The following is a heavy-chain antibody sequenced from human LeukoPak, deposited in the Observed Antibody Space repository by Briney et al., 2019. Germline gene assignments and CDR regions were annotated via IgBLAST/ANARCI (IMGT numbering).Heavy chain of an antibody. Sequence: GGSLRLSCAASGFTFSSYAMSWVRQAPGKGLEWVSAISGSGGSTYSADSVKGRFTISRDNSKNTLYLQMNSLRAEDTAVYYCAKDGMYSSSSSYYFDYWGQGTLVTVSS. CDR1: GFTFSSYA. CDR3: AKDGMYSSSSSYYFDY. D-gene: IGHD6-6*01. V-gene: IGHV3-23*01. CDR2: ISGSGGST. J-gene: IGHJ4*02.